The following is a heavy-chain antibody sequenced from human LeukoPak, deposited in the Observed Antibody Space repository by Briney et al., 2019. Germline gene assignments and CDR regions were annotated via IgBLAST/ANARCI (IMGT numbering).Heavy chain of an antibody. J-gene: IGHJ5*02. V-gene: IGHV3-7*01. D-gene: IGHD2-15*01. CDR1: GFAFSSNW. CDR2: IKEDGSEI. Sequence: PGGSLRLSCAASGFAFSSNWMSWVRQAPGKGVEWVANIKEDGSEIYYVDSVKGRFTISRDNAKNSLYLQMNNLRAEDTAVYYCASYRIGYCSGDTCYADWFDPWGQGTLVTVSS. CDR3: ASYRIGYCSGDTCYADWFDP.